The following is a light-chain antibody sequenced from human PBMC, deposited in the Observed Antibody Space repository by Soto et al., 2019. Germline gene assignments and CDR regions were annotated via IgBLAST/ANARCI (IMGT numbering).Light chain of an antibody. Sequence: QTVVTQEHSLTVSPGATGTLSCAVYTGAVTSSNYPNWFQQKPGQAPRALIYSTNHKYSWTPARFSGSLLGGKAALTLSGVQPEDEADYYCLLYYGGQLGVFGGGTQLTVL. CDR2: STN. CDR3: LLYYGGQLGV. V-gene: IGLV7-43*01. J-gene: IGLJ3*02. CDR1: TGAVTSSNY.